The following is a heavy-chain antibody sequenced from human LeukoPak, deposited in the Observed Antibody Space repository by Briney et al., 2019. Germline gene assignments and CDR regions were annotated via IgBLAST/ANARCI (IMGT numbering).Heavy chain of an antibody. CDR1: GYTFTSYT. J-gene: IGHJ4*02. CDR3: ARGGVPGFYYDSSGSYYHYFDF. V-gene: IGHV1-3*01. CDR2: INAGNDNT. D-gene: IGHD3-22*01. Sequence: GASVKVSCKASGYTFTSYTTHWVRQAPGQRLEWMGWINAGNDNTKYSQSFQDRVTITRDTSASTAYMELSSLRSEDTAVYYCARGGVPGFYYDSSGSYYHYFDFWGQGTLVTVSS.